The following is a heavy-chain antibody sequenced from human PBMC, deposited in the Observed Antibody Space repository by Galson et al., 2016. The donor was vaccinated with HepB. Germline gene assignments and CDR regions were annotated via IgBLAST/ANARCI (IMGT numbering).Heavy chain of an antibody. CDR1: GGSISSSSYY. V-gene: IGHV4-39*07. J-gene: IGHJ4*02. Sequence: LSLTCTVSGGSISSSSYYWGWIRQPPGKGLEWIGSIYYSGTTYYNPSLKSRVTISVDTSKNQFSLKLSSVTAADTAFYYCARIALSGWYTLPDYWGQGTLVTVSS. CDR2: IYYSGTT. D-gene: IGHD6-13*01. CDR3: ARIALSGWYTLPDY.